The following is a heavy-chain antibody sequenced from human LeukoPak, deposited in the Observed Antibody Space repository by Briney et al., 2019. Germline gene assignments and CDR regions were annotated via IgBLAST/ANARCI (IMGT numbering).Heavy chain of an antibody. D-gene: IGHD1-1*01. CDR2: INPRGGST. J-gene: IGHJ6*02. Sequence: TSVKVSCKASRYTFTSYYMHWVRQAPGQGLEWIRIINPRGGSTSYAQKFKGRVTMTRDTSTSTIYMELSSLRSEDTAVYYCARVQDDGYYYGMDVWGQGTTVTVCS. CDR1: RYTFTSYY. V-gene: IGHV1-46*01. CDR3: ARVQDDGYYYGMDV.